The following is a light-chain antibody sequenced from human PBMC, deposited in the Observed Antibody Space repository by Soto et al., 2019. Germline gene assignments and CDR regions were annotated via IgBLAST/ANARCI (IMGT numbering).Light chain of an antibody. CDR2: DAS. CDR3: QQYNNWPPGT. V-gene: IGKV3-20*01. CDR1: QSVSSSY. J-gene: IGKJ1*01. Sequence: EIVLTQSPGTLSLSPGERATLSCRASQSVSSSYLAWYQQKPGQAPRLLIYDASNRATGIPARFSGSGSGTDFTLTISSLESEDFAVYYCQQYNNWPPGTFGQGTKVDIK.